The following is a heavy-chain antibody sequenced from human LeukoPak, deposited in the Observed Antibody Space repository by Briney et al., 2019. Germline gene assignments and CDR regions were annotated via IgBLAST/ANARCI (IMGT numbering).Heavy chain of an antibody. D-gene: IGHD3-22*01. CDR1: GFSFSRYG. CDR3: ASGSLGHNYDSSGYEY. V-gene: IGHV3-30*03. Sequence: GGSLRLSCAASGFSFSRYGMHWVRQAPGKGLEWVGGIKYDGIQEFYADSVKGRFTVSKDTSKNTLHLQMNSLRAEDTAVYYCASGSLGHNYDSSGYEYWGQGTLVTVSP. J-gene: IGHJ4*02. CDR2: IKYDGIQE.